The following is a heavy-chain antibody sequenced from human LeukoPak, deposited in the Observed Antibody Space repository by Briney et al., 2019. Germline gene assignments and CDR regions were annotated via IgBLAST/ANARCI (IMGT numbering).Heavy chain of an antibody. Sequence: GGSLRLSCAASGFSVSSNYMSWVSQAPGKGLEWVSIIYNSGVTYYADSVKGRFTISRDTSKNMVYPQMNSLRGEDTAVYYCARGREYSSTPFDYWGQGTLVTVSS. V-gene: IGHV3-53*01. D-gene: IGHD2-2*01. CDR3: ARGREYSSTPFDY. CDR1: GFSVSSNY. CDR2: IYNSGVT. J-gene: IGHJ4*02.